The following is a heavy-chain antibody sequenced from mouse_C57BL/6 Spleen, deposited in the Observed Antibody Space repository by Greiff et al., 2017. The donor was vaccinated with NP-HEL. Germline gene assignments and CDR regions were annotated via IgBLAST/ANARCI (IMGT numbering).Heavy chain of an antibody. D-gene: IGHD1-1*01. CDR2: IYPGDGDT. CDR1: GYAFSSSW. CDR3: ARSGYGSSRWYFDV. Sequence: VQLQQSGPELVKPGASVKISCKASGYAFSSSWMNWVKQRPGKGLEWIGRIYPGDGDTNYNGKFKGKATLTADKSSSTAYMQLSSLTSEDSAVYFGARSGYGSSRWYFDVWGTGTTVTVSS. J-gene: IGHJ1*03. V-gene: IGHV1-82*01.